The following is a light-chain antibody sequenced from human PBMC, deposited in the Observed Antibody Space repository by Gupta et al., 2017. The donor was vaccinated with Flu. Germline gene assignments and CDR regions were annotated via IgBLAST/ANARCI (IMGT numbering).Light chain of an antibody. CDR1: QRISTMS. V-gene: IGKV3-20*01. CDR3: HQSDTSPFS. Sequence: EIVLTQSPGTLSLAPGEEATLSCRASQRISTMSSAWYQQRPGQAPRLLIYGASIRAAGIPDRFSGSGSGTDFTLTISRLEPDDFAVYYCHQSDTSPFSFGPGTKVDNK. CDR2: GAS. J-gene: IGKJ3*01.